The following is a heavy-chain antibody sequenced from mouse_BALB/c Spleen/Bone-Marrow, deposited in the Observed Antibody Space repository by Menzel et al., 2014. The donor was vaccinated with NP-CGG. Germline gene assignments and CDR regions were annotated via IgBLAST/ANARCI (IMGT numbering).Heavy chain of an antibody. J-gene: IGHJ4*01. CDR3: ARQGTLDY. CDR2: ISNGGGST. V-gene: IGHV5-12*02. CDR1: GFTFRDYY. Sequence: EVQLVESGGGLVQPGGSLKLSCATSGFTFRDYYMYWVRQTPEKRLELVAYISNGGGSTYYPDTLKGRFNIPRDNAKNTLCLQMSRLKSEDTAMYYCARQGTLDYWGQGTSVTVSS.